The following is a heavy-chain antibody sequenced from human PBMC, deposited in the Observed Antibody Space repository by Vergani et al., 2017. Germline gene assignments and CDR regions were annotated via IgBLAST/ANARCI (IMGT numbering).Heavy chain of an antibody. J-gene: IGHJ4*02. Sequence: QVQLVESGGGVVQPGGSLRLSCAASGFTFSSYGMHWVRQAPGKGLEWVAFIRYDGSNKYYADSVKGRFTISRDNSKNTLYLQMNSLRAEDTAVYYCAKDQTRIYDFWSGYYYDYWGQGTLVTVSS. CDR1: GFTFSSYG. CDR2: IRYDGSNK. D-gene: IGHD3-3*01. CDR3: AKDQTRIYDFWSGYYYDY. V-gene: IGHV3-30*02.